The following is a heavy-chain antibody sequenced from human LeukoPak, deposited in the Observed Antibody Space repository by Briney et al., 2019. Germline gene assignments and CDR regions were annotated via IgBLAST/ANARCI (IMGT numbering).Heavy chain of an antibody. V-gene: IGHV3-21*01. CDR2: ISSSSSYI. CDR1: GFTFSSYS. D-gene: IGHD2-15*01. CDR3: AREVSHRWYCSGGSCYFDAFDI. Sequence: PGGSLRLSCAASGFTFSSYSMTWVRQAPGKGLEWVSSISSSSSYIYYADSVKGRFTISRDNAKNSLYLQMNSLRAEDTAVYYCAREVSHRWYCSGGSCYFDAFDIWGQGTMVTVSS. J-gene: IGHJ3*02.